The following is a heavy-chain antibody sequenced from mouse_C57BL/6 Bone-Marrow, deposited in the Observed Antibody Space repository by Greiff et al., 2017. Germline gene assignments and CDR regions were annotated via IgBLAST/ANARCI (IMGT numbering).Heavy chain of an antibody. V-gene: IGHV5-15*01. D-gene: IGHD2-1*01. CDR3: ARGAYGNYEGYFDY. CDR2: ISNLAYSI. J-gene: IGHJ2*01. Sequence: DVKLVESGGGLVQPGGSLKLSCAASGFTFSDYGMAWVRQAPRKGPEWVAFISNLAYSIYYADTVTGRFTISRENAKNTLYLEMSSLRSEDTAMYYCARGAYGNYEGYFDYWGQGTTLTVSS. CDR1: GFTFSDYG.